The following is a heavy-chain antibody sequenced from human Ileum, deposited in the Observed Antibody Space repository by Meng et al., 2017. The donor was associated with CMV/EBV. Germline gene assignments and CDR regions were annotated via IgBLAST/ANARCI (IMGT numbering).Heavy chain of an antibody. CDR1: GFTFSSYA. D-gene: IGHD2-2*01. CDR3: ARDEYQLLLYYFDY. J-gene: IGHJ4*02. Sequence: SLKISCAASGFTFSSYAVHWVRQAPGKGLEWVAVISYDGSNKYYADSVKGRFTISRDNSKNTLYLQMNSLRAEDTAVYYCARDEYQLLLYYFDYWGQGTLVTVSS. V-gene: IGHV3-30-3*01. CDR2: ISYDGSNK.